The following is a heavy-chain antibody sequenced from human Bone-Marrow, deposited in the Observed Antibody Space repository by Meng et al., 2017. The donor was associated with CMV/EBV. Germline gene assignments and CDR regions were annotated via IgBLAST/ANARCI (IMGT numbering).Heavy chain of an antibody. V-gene: IGHV3-53*01. CDR3: ASGVVYYCGMDV. J-gene: IGHJ6*02. CDR2: LYSGGST. D-gene: IGHD2-15*01. CDR1: GFTVSSNY. Sequence: GSLRLSCAASGFTVSSNYMSWVRQAPGKGVEWVSVLYSGGSTYYADSVKGRFTISRDNYKNTLYLQMNSLRAEDTAVYYCASGVVYYCGMDVWGQGTTVTVSS.